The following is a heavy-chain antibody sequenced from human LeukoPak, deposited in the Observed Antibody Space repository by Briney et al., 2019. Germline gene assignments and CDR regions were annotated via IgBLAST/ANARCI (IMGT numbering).Heavy chain of an antibody. V-gene: IGHV3-23*01. D-gene: IGHD3-10*01. CDR1: GFTFSSYA. Sequence: GGSLRLSCAASGFTFSSYAMSWVRQAPGKGLEWVSAISGSGGSTYYADSVKGRFTISRDNSKNTLYLQMNSLRAEDTAVYYCAKDVPPYGSGSPWNYFDYWGQRTLVTVSS. CDR2: ISGSGGST. CDR3: AKDVPPYGSGSPWNYFDY. J-gene: IGHJ4*02.